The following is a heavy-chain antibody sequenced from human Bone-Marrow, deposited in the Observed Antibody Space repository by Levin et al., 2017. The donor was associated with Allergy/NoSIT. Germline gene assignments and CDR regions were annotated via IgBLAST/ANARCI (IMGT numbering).Heavy chain of an antibody. D-gene: IGHD2-15*01. J-gene: IGHJ4*02. CDR1: GFTFRTDA. Sequence: GGSLRLSCAASGFTFRTDAMSWVRQAPGRGLEWVSAISASGDNTYYADSVKGRFTISRDNSKNTLYLQMRSLRAEDSAIYFCVKDSGVVVVAEFHYWGQGTLVTVSS. CDR2: ISASGDNT. CDR3: VKDSGVVVVAEFHY. V-gene: IGHV3-23*01.